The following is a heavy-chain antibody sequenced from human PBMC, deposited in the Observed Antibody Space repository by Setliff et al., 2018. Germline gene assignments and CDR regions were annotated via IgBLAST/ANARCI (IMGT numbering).Heavy chain of an antibody. J-gene: IGHJ6*03. CDR1: GGTFSDYY. CDR2: INHSGTT. Sequence: PSETLSLTCAAYGGTFSDYYWTWIRQPPGKGLEWIGEINHSGTTNYHPSLRSRIDMSVDTSSNQFSLKLSSVTAADTAVYYCARDIRNGYHYYYMDVWGKGTTVTVSS. D-gene: IGHD2-2*02. CDR3: ARDIRNGYHYYYMDV. V-gene: IGHV4-34*09.